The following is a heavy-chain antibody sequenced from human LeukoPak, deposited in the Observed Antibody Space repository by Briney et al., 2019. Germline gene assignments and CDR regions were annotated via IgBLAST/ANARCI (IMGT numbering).Heavy chain of an antibody. D-gene: IGHD1-1*01. CDR3: AKLDRTGTTGWWDY. CDR1: GFTFSSYG. V-gene: IGHV3-23*01. Sequence: GRSLRLSCAASGFTFSSYGMHWVRQAPGKGLEWVSIISGSGSSTYYADSVKGRFTISRDNSKSTLYLQINSLRAEDTALYYCAKLDRTGTTGWWDYWGQGTLVIVSS. CDR2: ISGSGSST. J-gene: IGHJ4*02.